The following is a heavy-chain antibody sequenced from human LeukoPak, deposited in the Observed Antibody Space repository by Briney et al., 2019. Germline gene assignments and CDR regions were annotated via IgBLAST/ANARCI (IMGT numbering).Heavy chain of an antibody. Sequence: GASVKVSCKASGHTFTSYGISWVRQAPGQGLEWMGWISAYNGNTNYAQKLQGRVTMTTDTSTSTAYMELRSLRSDDTAVYYCARGFVYDILTGYYNYYYGMDVWGQGTTVTVSS. V-gene: IGHV1-18*01. CDR3: ARGFVYDILTGYYNYYYGMDV. J-gene: IGHJ6*02. CDR1: GHTFTSYG. D-gene: IGHD3-9*01. CDR2: ISAYNGNT.